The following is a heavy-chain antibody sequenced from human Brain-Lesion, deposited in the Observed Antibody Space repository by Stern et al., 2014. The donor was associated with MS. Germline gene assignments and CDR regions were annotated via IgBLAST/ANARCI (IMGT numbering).Heavy chain of an antibody. CDR1: GYIFTGYY. J-gene: IGHJ6*02. D-gene: IGHD3-3*01. CDR2: IKPNTGGT. Sequence: VQLVQSGAEVKKPGASVKVSCKTSGYIFTGYYIHSVRQAPGQGLEWMAWIKPNTGGTKYAQKFQGRVTMSRDTSISTAYVELSSLTSDDTAVYYCARDQRGITIFGVVTDYYYLGMDVWGQGTTVTVSS. CDR3: ARDQRGITIFGVVTDYYYLGMDV. V-gene: IGHV1-2*02.